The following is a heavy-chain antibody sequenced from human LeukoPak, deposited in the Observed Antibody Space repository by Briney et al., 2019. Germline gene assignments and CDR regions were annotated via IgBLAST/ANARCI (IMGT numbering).Heavy chain of an antibody. Sequence: SETLSLTCTVSGGSIRSSGDFWNWIRQHPGKGLEWIGYISNSGTTYYNPSLKSRVTMSVDTSESQFSLKLSSVTAADTAIYYCARAYREDFGLTYFDFWGQGTLVTVSS. CDR3: ARAYREDFGLTYFDF. D-gene: IGHD1-26*01. CDR2: ISNSGTT. V-gene: IGHV4-31*03. CDR1: GGSIRSSGDF. J-gene: IGHJ4*02.